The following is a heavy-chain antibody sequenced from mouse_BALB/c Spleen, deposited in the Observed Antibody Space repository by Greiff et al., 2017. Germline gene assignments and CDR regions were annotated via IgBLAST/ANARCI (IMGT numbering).Heavy chain of an antibody. CDR2: IYPGSGST. CDR1: GYTFTSYW. Sequence: LQQPGSELVRPGASVKLSCKASGYTFTSYWMHWVKQRPGQGLEWIGNIYPGSGSTNYDEKFKSKATLTVDTSSSTAYMQLSSLTSEDSAVYYCIRSGDYDTWFAYWGQGTLVTVSA. V-gene: IGHV1S22*01. CDR3: IRSGDYDTWFAY. D-gene: IGHD2-4*01. J-gene: IGHJ3*01.